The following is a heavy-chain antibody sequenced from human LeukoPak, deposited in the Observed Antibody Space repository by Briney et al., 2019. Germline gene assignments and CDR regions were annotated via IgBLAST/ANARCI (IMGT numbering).Heavy chain of an antibody. D-gene: IGHD1-26*01. V-gene: IGHV3-73*01. CDR3: TRHSSTGSFSPEAFDI. CDR1: GFTFSGSA. J-gene: IGHJ3*02. CDR2: IRSKANSYAT. Sequence: GSLKLSCAASGFTFSGSAMHWVRQASGKGLEWVGRIRSKANSYATAYAASVKGRFTISRDDSKNTAYLQMNSLKTEDTAVYYCTRHSSTGSFSPEAFDIWGQGTMVTVSS.